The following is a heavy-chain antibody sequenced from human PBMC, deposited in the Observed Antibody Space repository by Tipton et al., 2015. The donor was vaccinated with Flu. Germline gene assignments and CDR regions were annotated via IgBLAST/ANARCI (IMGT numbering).Heavy chain of an antibody. CDR1: GGSISSYY. D-gene: IGHD3-10*01. J-gene: IGHJ5*02. CDR3: ARIQGGYYGSESYDT. CDR2: VFYTGST. V-gene: IGHV4-59*01. Sequence: TLSLTCSVSGGSISSYYWSWIRQPPGTGLEWIGYVFYTGSTDYNPSLKSRVTISVDTSKNQFSLELISVTAADTAVYYCARIQGGYYGSESYDTWGQGMLVTVSS.